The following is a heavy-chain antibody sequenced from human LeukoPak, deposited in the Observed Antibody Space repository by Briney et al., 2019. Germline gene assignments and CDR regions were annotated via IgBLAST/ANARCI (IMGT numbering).Heavy chain of an antibody. V-gene: IGHV4-61*02. CDR1: GGSISSGSYY. Sequence: SETLSLTCTVSGGSISSGSYYWSWIRQPAGKGLEWIGRIYTSGSTNYNPSLKSRVTISVDTSKNQFSPKVSSVTAADTAVYYCARGQSSSRPGYYYYYMDVWGKGTTVTVSS. D-gene: IGHD6-13*01. J-gene: IGHJ6*03. CDR2: IYTSGST. CDR3: ARGQSSSRPGYYYYYMDV.